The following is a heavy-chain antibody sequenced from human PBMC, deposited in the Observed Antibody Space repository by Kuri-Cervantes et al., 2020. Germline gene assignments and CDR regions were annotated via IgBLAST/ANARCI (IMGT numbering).Heavy chain of an antibody. D-gene: IGHD2-15*01. V-gene: IGHV3-11*01. CDR1: GFTFSDYY. J-gene: IGHJ4*02. CDR3: ARQELGYCSGGSCYSGGTLFDY. Sequence: GGSLRLSCAASGFTFSDYYMSWIRQAPGKGLEWVSYISSSGSTIYYADSVKGRFTISRDNAKNSLYLQMNSLRAEDTAVYYCARQELGYCSGGSCYSGGTLFDYWGQGTLVTVSS. CDR2: ISSSGSTI.